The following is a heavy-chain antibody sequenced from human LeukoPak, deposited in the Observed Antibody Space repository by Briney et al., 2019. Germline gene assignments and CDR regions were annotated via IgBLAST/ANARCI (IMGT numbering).Heavy chain of an antibody. CDR1: GYTFTSYD. J-gene: IGHJ5*02. V-gene: IGHV1-8*01. Sequence: ASVKVSFKASGYTFTSYDINWVRQATGQGLEWMGWMNPNSGNTGYAQKFQGRVTMTRDTSISTAYMELSRLRSDDTAVYYCARGLRFYNWFDPWGQGTLVTVSS. CDR3: ARGLRFYNWFDP. CDR2: MNPNSGNT. D-gene: IGHD4-17*01.